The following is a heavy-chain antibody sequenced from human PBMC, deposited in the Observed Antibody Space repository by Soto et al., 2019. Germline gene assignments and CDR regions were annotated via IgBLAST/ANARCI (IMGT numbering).Heavy chain of an antibody. CDR3: ARYPSIEAAAGAFDY. J-gene: IGHJ4*02. Sequence: SETLSLTCAVSGGSISSSNWWSWVRQPPGKGLEWIGEIYHSGSTNYNPSLKSRVTISVDKSKNQFSLKLSSVTAADTAVYYCARYPSIEAAAGAFDYWGQGTLVTVSS. D-gene: IGHD6-13*01. CDR1: GGSISSSNW. V-gene: IGHV4-4*02. CDR2: IYHSGST.